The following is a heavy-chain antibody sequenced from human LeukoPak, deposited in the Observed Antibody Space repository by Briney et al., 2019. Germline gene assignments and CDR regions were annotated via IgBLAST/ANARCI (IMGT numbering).Heavy chain of an antibody. J-gene: IGHJ2*01. CDR2: TYYTSKWYH. V-gene: IGHV6-1*01. Sequence: SQTLSLTCAIFGDSVSSNSATWHWITQSPSRGLEWLGRTYYTSKWYHEYAVAAKSRITINPDKPKSQFSEQLNSVSPGGAAVYECVRYGESANWYFDLWGRGTLVTVSS. CDR3: VRYGESANWYFDL. D-gene: IGHD3-10*01. CDR1: GDSVSSNSAT.